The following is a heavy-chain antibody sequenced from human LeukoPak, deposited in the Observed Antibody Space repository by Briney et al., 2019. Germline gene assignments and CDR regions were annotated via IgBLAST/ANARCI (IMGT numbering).Heavy chain of an antibody. V-gene: IGHV4-39*01. Sequence: PSETLSLTCTVSGGSISSSSYYRGWIRQPPGKGLEWIGSIYYSGSTYYNPSLKSRVTISVDTSKNQFSLKLSSVTAADTAVYYGATPYTPQGGVLYYFDSGGQGTLVPVPS. J-gene: IGHJ4*02. CDR2: IYYSGST. D-gene: IGHD3-16*01. CDR1: GGSISSSSYY. CDR3: ATPYTPQGGVLYYFDS.